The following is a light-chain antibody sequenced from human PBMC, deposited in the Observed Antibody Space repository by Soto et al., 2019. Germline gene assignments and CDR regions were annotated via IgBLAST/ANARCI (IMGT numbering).Light chain of an antibody. CDR3: AAWDDSLSGLV. CDR2: KNN. J-gene: IGLJ1*01. V-gene: IGLV1-47*01. CDR1: SSNIGSHN. Sequence: QSVLTQPPSASGTPGQRVSISCSGGSSNIGSHNVYWYQQLPGTAPKLLIFKNNQRPSGVPDRFSGSKSGTSASLAISGLRSDDEADYYCAAWDDSLSGLVFGTGTKLTVL.